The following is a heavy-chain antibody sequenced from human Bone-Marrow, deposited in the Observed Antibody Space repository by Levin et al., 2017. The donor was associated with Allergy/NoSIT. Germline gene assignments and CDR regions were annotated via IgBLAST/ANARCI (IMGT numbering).Heavy chain of an antibody. J-gene: IGHJ5*02. D-gene: IGHD1-1*01. Sequence: GGSLRLSCAASGFTFSRLDMSWVRQAPGKGLEWVSSISGSGSTTYYADSVKGRFTISRDNSKNTLYLQMNSLTVEDTAVYYCAKDESTTVAADWFDPWGQGTLVTVSS. CDR1: GFTFSRLD. CDR2: ISGSGSTT. V-gene: IGHV3-23*01. CDR3: AKDESTTVAADWFDP.